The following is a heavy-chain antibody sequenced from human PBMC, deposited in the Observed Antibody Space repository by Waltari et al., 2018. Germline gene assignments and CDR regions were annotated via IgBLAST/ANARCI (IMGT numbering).Heavy chain of an antibody. V-gene: IGHV3-48*04. J-gene: IGHJ4*02. CDR3: ARDTMIRGVQDY. CDR1: GFTFSIYS. Sequence: EVQLVESGGDLVQPGGSLRLSCAASGFTFSIYSMHWVRQAPGKGLEWVSYISSTSDTIYYADSVKGRFTISRDNAKNSLYLQMNSLRAEDTAVYYCARDTMIRGVQDYWGQGTLVTVSS. D-gene: IGHD3-10*01. CDR2: ISSTSDTI.